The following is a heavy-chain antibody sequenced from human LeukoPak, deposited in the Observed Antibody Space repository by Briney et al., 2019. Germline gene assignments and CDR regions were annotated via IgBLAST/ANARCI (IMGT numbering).Heavy chain of an antibody. CDR3: TRRSVVHDAFGI. J-gene: IGHJ3*02. D-gene: IGHD2-15*01. CDR2: IRSKAYGGTT. V-gene: IGHV3-49*04. Sequence: GGSLRLSCTASGFTFGDYAMSWVRQAPGKGLEWVGFIRSKAYGGTTEYAASVKGRFTISRDDSKSIAYLQMNSLKTEDTAVYYCTRRSVVHDAFGIWGQGTMVTVSS. CDR1: GFTFGDYA.